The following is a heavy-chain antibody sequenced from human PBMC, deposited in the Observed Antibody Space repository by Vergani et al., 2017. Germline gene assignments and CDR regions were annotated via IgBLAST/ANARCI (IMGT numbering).Heavy chain of an antibody. V-gene: IGHV4-31*03. J-gene: IGHJ4*02. CDR2: IYYSGST. D-gene: IGHD1-26*01. Sequence: QVQLQESGPGLMKPSQTLSLTCTVSGGSISSGGYYWSWIRQHPGKGLEWIGYIYYSGSTYYNPSLKSRVTISVDTSKNQFSLKLSSVTAANTAVYYCARGSFREYYFDYWSQGTLVTVSS. CDR1: GGSISSGGYY. CDR3: ARGSFREYYFDY.